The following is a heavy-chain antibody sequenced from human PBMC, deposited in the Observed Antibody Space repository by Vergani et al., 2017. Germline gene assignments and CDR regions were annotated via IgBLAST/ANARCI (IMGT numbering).Heavy chain of an antibody. D-gene: IGHD3-3*01. CDR1: GGSISSSNW. Sequence: QVQLQESGPGLVKPSGTLSLTCAVSGGSISSSNWWSWVRQPPGKGLEWIGEIYHSGSTNYNPSLKSRVTISVDKSKNQFSLKLSSVSAADTAVYYCAREGAPVLRFLEWSKKWWFDPWGQGTLVTVSS. V-gene: IGHV4-4*02. CDR2: IYHSGST. CDR3: AREGAPVLRFLEWSKKWWFDP. J-gene: IGHJ5*02.